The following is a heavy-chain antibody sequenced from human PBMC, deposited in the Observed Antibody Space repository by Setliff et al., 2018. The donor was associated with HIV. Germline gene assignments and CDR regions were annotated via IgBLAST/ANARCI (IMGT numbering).Heavy chain of an antibody. CDR1: GFTFSSYS. CDR3: ARDDGGYTFGVFFDY. CDR2: ISSTSRTI. J-gene: IGHJ4*02. Sequence: GGSLRLSCAASGFTFSSYSMNWVRQAPGKGLEWVSYISSTSRTIYYADSVKGRFTISRDNAKNSLYLQMNSLRAEDTAVYYCARDDGGYTFGVFFDYWGRGTPVTVSS. D-gene: IGHD5-18*01. V-gene: IGHV3-48*04.